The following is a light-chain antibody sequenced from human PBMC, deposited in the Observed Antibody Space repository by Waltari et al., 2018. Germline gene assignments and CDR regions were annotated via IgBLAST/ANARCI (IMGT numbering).Light chain of an antibody. J-gene: IGLJ2*01. CDR2: RND. Sequence: QSVLTQPPSASGAPGQRVTISCSGRSSNLGSNIVKCYQQVPGTTPKLLIYRNDQRPSGVPDRFSGSKSGTSASLAISGLRSDDEADYFCASWDDSLNGRWEFGGGTKVTVI. CDR1: SSNLGSNI. CDR3: ASWDDSLNGRWE. V-gene: IGLV1-44*01.